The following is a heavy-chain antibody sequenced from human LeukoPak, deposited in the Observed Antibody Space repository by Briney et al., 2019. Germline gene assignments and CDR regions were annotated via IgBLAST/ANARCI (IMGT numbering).Heavy chain of an antibody. CDR3: AKTIAAAGKPRAWFDP. V-gene: IGHV1-2*02. CDR1: GYTFTGYY. D-gene: IGHD6-13*01. J-gene: IGHJ5*02. Sequence: ASVKVSCKASGYTFTGYYMHWVRQAPGQGLEWMGWINPNSGGTNYAQKFQGRVTMTRDTSISTAYMELSRLRSDDTAVYYCAKTIAAAGKPRAWFDPWGQGTLVTVSS. CDR2: INPNSGGT.